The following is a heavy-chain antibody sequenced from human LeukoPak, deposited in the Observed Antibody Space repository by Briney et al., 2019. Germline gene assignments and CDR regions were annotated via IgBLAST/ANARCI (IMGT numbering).Heavy chain of an antibody. CDR2: IKEDGSAT. Sequence: PGGSLRLSCAASGFTFRNYWMNWVRQAPGKGLEWVATIKEDGSATSYVDSVKGRFTISRDNAESSLYLQMDSLRAEDTASYYCARTIHYWGQGTLVTVSS. V-gene: IGHV3-7*05. J-gene: IGHJ4*02. CDR3: ARTIHY. CDR1: GFTFRNYW. D-gene: IGHD2-21*01.